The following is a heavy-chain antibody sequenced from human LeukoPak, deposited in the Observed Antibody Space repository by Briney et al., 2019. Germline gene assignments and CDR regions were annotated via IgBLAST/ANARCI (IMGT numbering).Heavy chain of an antibody. V-gene: IGHV3-33*08. J-gene: IGHJ4*02. Sequence: PGGSLRLSCAASGFTFSSYAMSWVRQAPGKGLEWVAVIWYDGSNKYYADSVKGRFTISRDNSKNTLYLQMNSLRAEDTAVYYCARDGAGGEIDYWGQGTLVTVSS. CDR2: IWYDGSNK. CDR3: ARDGAGGEIDY. D-gene: IGHD3-16*01. CDR1: GFTFSSYA.